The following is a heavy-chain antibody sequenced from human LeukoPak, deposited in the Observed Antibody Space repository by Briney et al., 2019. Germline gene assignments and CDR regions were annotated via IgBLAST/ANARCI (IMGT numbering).Heavy chain of an antibody. D-gene: IGHD6-19*01. Sequence: ASVKVSCKASGYTFTGHYMHWVRQAPGQGLEWMGWINPNSGGTNYAQKFQGRVTMTRDTSISTAYMELSRLRSDDTAVYYCARDLAVAGTGDYWGQGTLVTVSS. CDR2: INPNSGGT. CDR1: GYTFTGHY. CDR3: ARDLAVAGTGDY. J-gene: IGHJ4*02. V-gene: IGHV1-2*02.